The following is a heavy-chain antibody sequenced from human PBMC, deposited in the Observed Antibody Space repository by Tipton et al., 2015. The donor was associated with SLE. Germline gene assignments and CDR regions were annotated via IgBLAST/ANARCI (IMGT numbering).Heavy chain of an antibody. CDR1: GGSIRSHY. CDR2: VYYSGST. J-gene: IGHJ4*02. CDR3: AGYSSSYFDY. D-gene: IGHD6-6*01. V-gene: IGHV4-59*11. Sequence: TLSLTCTVSGGSIRSHYWSWIRQPPGKGLEWIGFVYYSGSTHYNPSLKSRVTISVDTSKNQFSLKLSSVTAADTAVYYCAGYSSSYFDYWGQGTLVTVSS.